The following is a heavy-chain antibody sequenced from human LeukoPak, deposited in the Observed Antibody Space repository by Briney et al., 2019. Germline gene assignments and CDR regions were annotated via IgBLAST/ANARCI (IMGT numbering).Heavy chain of an antibody. D-gene: IGHD3-10*01. CDR3: SRSNREFASGSGDY. CDR1: GFPFSTHW. V-gene: IGHV3-7*05. J-gene: IGHJ4*02. Sequence: GGSLRLSCAASGFPFSTHWMSWVRQAPGKGLEWVANINQDGSQKSCVDSVKGRFSISRDNAKNSLYLQMHSLRAENTAVYYCSRSNREFASGSGDYWGQGTLVTVSS. CDR2: INQDGSQK.